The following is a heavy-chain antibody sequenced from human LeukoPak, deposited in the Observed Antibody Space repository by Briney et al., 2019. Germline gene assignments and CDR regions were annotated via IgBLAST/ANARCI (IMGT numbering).Heavy chain of an antibody. CDR2: IKQDGSEK. CDR3: ARDLSFYGSSGSFDY. V-gene: IGHV3-7*01. D-gene: IGHD3-22*01. CDR1: GFTFSSYW. Sequence: GGSLRLSCAASGFTFSSYWMSWVRQAPGRGLEWVANIKQDGSEKYYVDSVKGRFTISRDNAKNSLYLQMNSLRAEDTAVYYCARDLSFYGSSGSFDYWGQGTLVTVSS. J-gene: IGHJ4*02.